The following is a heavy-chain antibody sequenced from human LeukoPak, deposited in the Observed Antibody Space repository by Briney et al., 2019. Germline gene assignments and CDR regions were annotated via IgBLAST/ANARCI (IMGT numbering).Heavy chain of an antibody. D-gene: IGHD2-21*01. CDR1: GGSISSYY. CDR2: IYTSGST. J-gene: IGHJ3*02. V-gene: IGHV4-4*07. CDR3: ARDLGYCGGDCYSSGEGDAFDI. Sequence: PSETLSLTCTVSGGSISSYYWSWIRQPAGKGREWVGRIYTSGSTNYNTSLKSRVTISVDTSKNQFSLKLSSVTAADTAVYYCARDLGYCGGDCYSSGEGDAFDIWGQGTMVTVSS.